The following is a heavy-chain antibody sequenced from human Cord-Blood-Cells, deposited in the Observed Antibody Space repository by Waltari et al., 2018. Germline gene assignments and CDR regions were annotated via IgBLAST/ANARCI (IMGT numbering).Heavy chain of an antibody. D-gene: IGHD3-22*01. CDR1: GYTFTSYY. V-gene: IGHV1-46*01. CDR2: IHPSGGST. Sequence: QVQLVQSGAEVKKPGASVKVSCKASGYTFTSYYMPWVRQAPGQGLEWMGIIHPSGGSTGYAQKVQGRATLTRGTSTSTVSMELSSLRSEDTAGYYCATQASGDSRGYALAYWGQGTLVTVSS. J-gene: IGHJ4*02. CDR3: ATQASGDSRGYALAY.